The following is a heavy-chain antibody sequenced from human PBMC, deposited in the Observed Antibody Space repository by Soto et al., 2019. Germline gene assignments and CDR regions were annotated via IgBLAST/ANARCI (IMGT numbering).Heavy chain of an antibody. V-gene: IGHV4-34*01. D-gene: IGHD3-9*01. Sequence: QVQPQQWGAGLLKPSETLSLTCAVYGGSFSGYYWSWIRQPPGQGLEWIGEINHSGSTNYNPSLKSRVTISVDTSKNQFSLKLSSVTAADTAVYYCARGDDSTSVYFDYWGQGTLVTVSS. CDR3: ARGDDSTSVYFDY. CDR2: INHSGST. J-gene: IGHJ4*02. CDR1: GGSFSGYY.